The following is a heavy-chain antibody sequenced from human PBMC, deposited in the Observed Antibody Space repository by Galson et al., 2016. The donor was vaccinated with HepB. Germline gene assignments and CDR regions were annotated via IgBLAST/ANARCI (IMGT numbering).Heavy chain of an antibody. D-gene: IGHD1-1*01. CDR2: MSPNSGRT. CDR1: EDSFKTFD. CDR3: ARVQLGGGPWLDYFDY. J-gene: IGHJ4*02. V-gene: IGHV1-8*01. Sequence: SVKVSCKVSEDSFKTFDINWVRLASGQGLEWLGWMSPNSGRTTYAQRFQGRISMTRNTSINTAYLELSSLTSEDTAVYLCARVQLGGGPWLDYFDYWGQGTQVTVSS.